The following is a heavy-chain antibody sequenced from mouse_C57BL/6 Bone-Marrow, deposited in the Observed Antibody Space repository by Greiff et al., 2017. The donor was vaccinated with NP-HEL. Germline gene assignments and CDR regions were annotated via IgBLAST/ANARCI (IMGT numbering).Heavy chain of an antibody. V-gene: IGHV1-26*01. D-gene: IGHD2-5*01. CDR1: GYTFTDYY. CDR2: INPNNGGT. J-gene: IGHJ1*03. CDR3: ARDDSNYFYWYFDV. Sequence: EVQLQQSGPELVKPGASVKISCKASGYTFTDYYMNWVKQSHGKSLEWIGDINPNNGGTSYNQKFKGKATLTVDKSSSTAYMELRRLTSEDSAVYYCARDDSNYFYWYFDVWGTGTTVTVSS.